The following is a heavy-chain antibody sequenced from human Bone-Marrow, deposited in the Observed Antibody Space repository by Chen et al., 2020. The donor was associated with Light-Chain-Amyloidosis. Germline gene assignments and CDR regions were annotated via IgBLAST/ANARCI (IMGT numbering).Heavy chain of an antibody. J-gene: IGHJ6*02. D-gene: IGHD3-9*01. CDR2: INSDGSRT. CDR3: ARDTTGRNYDILTGYYAIGYGMDV. V-gene: IGHV3-74*01. CDR1: GFTFSSYW. Sequence: EVQLVESGGGLVQPGGSLRLSCAASGFTFSSYWMHWVRQAPGKGLVWVSRINSDGSRTSYADSVKGLFTISRANANNTLYLQMNSLRAEDTAVYYCARDTTGRNYDILTGYYAIGYGMDVWGQGTTVTVSS.